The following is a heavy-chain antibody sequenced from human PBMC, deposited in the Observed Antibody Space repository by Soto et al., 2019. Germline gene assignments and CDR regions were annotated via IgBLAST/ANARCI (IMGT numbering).Heavy chain of an antibody. J-gene: IGHJ6*02. CDR1: GGSISSYY. V-gene: IGHV4-59*01. D-gene: IGHD4-17*01. Sequence: SETLSLTCTVSGGSISSYYWSWIRQPPGKGLEWIGYIYYSGSTNYNPSLKSRVTISVDTSKNQFSLKLSSVTAADTAVYYCAGGVTTVTTTGYYYYYGMDVWGQGTTVTVSS. CDR3: AGGVTTVTTTGYYYYYGMDV. CDR2: IYYSGST.